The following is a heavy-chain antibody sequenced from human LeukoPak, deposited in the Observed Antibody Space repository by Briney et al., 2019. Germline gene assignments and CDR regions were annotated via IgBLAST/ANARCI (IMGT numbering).Heavy chain of an antibody. CDR2: ISSSSSYI. V-gene: IGHV3-21*01. CDR1: GFTFSSYS. D-gene: IGHD5-12*01. J-gene: IGHJ4*02. Sequence: PGGSLRLSCAASGFTFSSYSMNWVRQAPGKGLEWVSSISSSSSYIYYADSVKGRFTISRDNAKNSLYLQMNSLRAEDTAVYYCAREMGWVATQTNFDYWGQGTLVTVSS. CDR3: AREMGWVATQTNFDY.